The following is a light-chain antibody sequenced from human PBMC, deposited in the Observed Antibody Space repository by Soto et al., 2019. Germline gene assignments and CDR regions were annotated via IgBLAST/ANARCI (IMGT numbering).Light chain of an antibody. CDR3: QQYYSTPWT. J-gene: IGKJ1*01. CDR2: WAS. CDR1: QNVLYSSNNKNY. V-gene: IGKV4-1*01. Sequence: DIVMTQSPDSLAVSLGERATINCKSSQNVLYSSNNKNYLAWYQQKLGQPPKLLIRWASSREAGVPDRVSGSGSRTDFTLTISSLQAGDVAVYYGQQYYSTPWTFGQGTKVEIK.